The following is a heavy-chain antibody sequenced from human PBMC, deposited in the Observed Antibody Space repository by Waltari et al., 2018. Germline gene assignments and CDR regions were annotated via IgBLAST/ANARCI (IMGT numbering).Heavy chain of an antibody. CDR1: GFTFSSYS. J-gene: IGHJ4*02. CDR3: ATAYGWYGEFDY. D-gene: IGHD6-19*01. CDR2: ISSSSSTI. Sequence: EVQLVESGGGLVQPGGSLRLSCAASGFTFSSYSMNWVRQGPGKGLEGGSYISSSSSTIYYADSVKGRFTISRDNAKNALYLQMNSLRAEDTAVYYCATAYGWYGEFDYWGQGTLVTVSS. V-gene: IGHV3-48*04.